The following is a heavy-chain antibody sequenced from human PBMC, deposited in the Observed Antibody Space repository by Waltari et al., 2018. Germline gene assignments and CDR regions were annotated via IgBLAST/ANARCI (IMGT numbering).Heavy chain of an antibody. CDR3: AREWYCSGGSCYPDNNWFDP. CDR1: GYSISSGYY. D-gene: IGHD2-15*01. V-gene: IGHV4-38-2*02. CDR2: IYHSGST. J-gene: IGHJ5*02. Sequence: QVQLQESGPGLVKPSETLSLTCAVSGYSISSGYYWGWIRQPPGKGLEWIGSIYHSGSTYYNPSLKSRVTISVDTSKNQCSLKLSSVTAADTAVYYCAREWYCSGGSCYPDNNWFDPWGQGTLVTVSS.